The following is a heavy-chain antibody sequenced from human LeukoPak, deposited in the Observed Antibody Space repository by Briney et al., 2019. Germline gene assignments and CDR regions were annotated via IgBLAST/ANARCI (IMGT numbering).Heavy chain of an antibody. Sequence: GGSLRLSCAASGFTFSSYWMSWVRQAPGKGLEWVANIRQDGSAKYYLDSVKGRFTISRDNAKNSLYLQMNSLRAEDTAVYSCTRDRQGPKLYEMHVWGQGTTVTVSS. CDR2: IRQDGSAK. J-gene: IGHJ6*02. CDR1: GFTFSSYW. D-gene: IGHD3-10*01. V-gene: IGHV3-7*01. CDR3: TRDRQGPKLYEMHV.